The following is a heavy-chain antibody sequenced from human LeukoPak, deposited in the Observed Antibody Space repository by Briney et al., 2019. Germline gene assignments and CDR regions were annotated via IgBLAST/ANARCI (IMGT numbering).Heavy chain of an antibody. J-gene: IGHJ5*02. Sequence: PGGSLRLSCIASGFTFSTYAMIWVRQAPGKGLEWVSGISGSGDRTYYADSVKGRFTISRDNSKNTLYLQLNSLGVDDTAIYYCAKPYSPKVFDPWGQGTLVTVSS. CDR2: ISGSGDRT. D-gene: IGHD5-12*01. CDR3: AKPYSPKVFDP. V-gene: IGHV3-23*01. CDR1: GFTFSTYA.